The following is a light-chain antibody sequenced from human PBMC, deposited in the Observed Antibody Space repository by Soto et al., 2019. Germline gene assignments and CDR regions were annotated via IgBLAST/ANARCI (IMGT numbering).Light chain of an antibody. J-gene: IGKJ2*01. CDR1: QSVSSSY. CDR3: QQYGSSPRT. V-gene: IGKV3-20*01. Sequence: EIVLTQSPGTLSLSPGERATLSCRASQSVSSSYLGWYQQKPGQAPRLLIYGASSRATGIPDRFGGSGSGTDFTLTISRLEPEDFAVYYCQQYGSSPRTFGQGTKLEIK. CDR2: GAS.